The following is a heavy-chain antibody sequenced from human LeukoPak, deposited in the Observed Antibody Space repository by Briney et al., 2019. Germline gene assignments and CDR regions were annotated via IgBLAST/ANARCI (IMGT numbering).Heavy chain of an antibody. Sequence: GASVKVSCKASGYTFTGYYMHWVRQAPGQGLEWTGRINPNSGGTNYAQKFQGRVTMTRDTSINTAYMELSRLRSDGTAVYYCARVHYTTGYAFDIWGQGTMVTVSS. CDR1: GYTFTGYY. D-gene: IGHD3-3*01. J-gene: IGHJ3*02. V-gene: IGHV1-2*06. CDR2: INPNSGGT. CDR3: ARVHYTTGYAFDI.